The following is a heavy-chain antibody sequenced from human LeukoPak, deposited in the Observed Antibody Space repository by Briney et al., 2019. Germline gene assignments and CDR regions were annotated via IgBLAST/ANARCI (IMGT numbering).Heavy chain of an antibody. Sequence: GESLRLSCAASGFPFSSYGVHWVRQAPGKGLEWVAVIWYDGSNKYYADSVKGRFTISRDNSKNTLYLQMNSLRVEDTAVYYCARVASGIQLWAYFDYWGQGTLVTVSS. CDR3: ARVASGIQLWAYFDY. CDR2: IWYDGSNK. D-gene: IGHD5-18*01. J-gene: IGHJ4*02. V-gene: IGHV3-33*01. CDR1: GFPFSSYG.